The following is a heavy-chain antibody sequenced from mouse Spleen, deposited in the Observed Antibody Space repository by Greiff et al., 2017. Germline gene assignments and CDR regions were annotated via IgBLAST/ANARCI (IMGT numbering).Heavy chain of an antibody. Sequence: EVKLMESGGGLVQPGGSLRLSCATSGFTFTDYYMSWVRQPPGKALEWLGFIRNKANGYTTEYSASVKGRFTISRDNSQSILYLQMNTLRAEDSATYYCARDSSSSYAMDYWGQGTSVTVSS. V-gene: IGHV7-3*02. CDR2: IRNKANGYTT. CDR1: GFTFTDYY. D-gene: IGHD1-1*01. CDR3: ARDSSSSYAMDY. J-gene: IGHJ4*01.